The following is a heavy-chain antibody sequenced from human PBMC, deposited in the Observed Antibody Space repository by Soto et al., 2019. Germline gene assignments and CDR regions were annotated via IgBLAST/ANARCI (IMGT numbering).Heavy chain of an antibody. CDR3: ARDLTKGLDV. Sequence: QVHLVQSGAEVKKPGASVKVSCKASGYTFTSCGISWVRQAPGQGLEWMGLINTYNGYTNYPQNFQGRVTMTTDTSTGTVYRELRSLTYDDTAVYYVARDLTKGLDVWGQGTTVTVSS. CDR2: INTYNGYT. V-gene: IGHV1-18*01. CDR1: GYTFTSCG. D-gene: IGHD4-4*01. J-gene: IGHJ6*02.